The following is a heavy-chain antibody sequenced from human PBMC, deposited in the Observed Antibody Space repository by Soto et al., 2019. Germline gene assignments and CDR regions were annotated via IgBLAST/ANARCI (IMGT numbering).Heavy chain of an antibody. CDR2: IIPIFDKP. V-gene: IGHV1-69*06. CDR1: GGSFYNDA. Sequence: QVHLVQSGAEMKKPGSSVKVSCEASGGSFYNDAVTWVRQAPGQGLEWVGSIIPIFDKPNFAQKFQGRLTITADKSTSIAYMELNSLTSGDTAVYYCARRTGLAARLASPAYYGLDVWGQGTTVIVSS. D-gene: IGHD6-6*01. CDR3: ARRTGLAARLASPAYYGLDV. J-gene: IGHJ6*02.